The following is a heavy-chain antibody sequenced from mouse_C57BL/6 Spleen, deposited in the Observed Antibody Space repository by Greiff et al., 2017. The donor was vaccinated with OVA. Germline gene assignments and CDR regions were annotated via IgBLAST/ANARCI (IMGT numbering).Heavy chain of an antibody. Sequence: QVQLQQSGPGLVQPSQSLSITCTVSGFSLTSYGVHWVRQSPGKGLEWLGVIWSGGSTDYNAAFIYRLSISKDNSKSQVFFKMNSLQADDTAIYYCARKNYGSSYWYFDVWGTGTTVTVSS. V-gene: IGHV2-2*01. CDR3: ARKNYGSSYWYFDV. CDR1: GFSLTSYG. J-gene: IGHJ1*03. D-gene: IGHD1-1*01. CDR2: IWSGGST.